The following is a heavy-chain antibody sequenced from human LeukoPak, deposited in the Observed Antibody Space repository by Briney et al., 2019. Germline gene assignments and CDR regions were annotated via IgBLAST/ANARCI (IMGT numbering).Heavy chain of an antibody. CDR3: ATLPPRGSYLTGHFYDY. CDR2: FDPEDGEI. CDR1: GYTLTELS. V-gene: IGHV1-24*01. J-gene: IGHJ4*02. Sequence: GASVKVSCKVSGYTLTELSMHWVRQAPGKGLEWMGGFDPEDGEIIYAQKFQGRVTMTEDTSTDTAYMELSSLRSEDTAVYYCATLPPRGSYLTGHFYDYWGQGTLVTVSS. D-gene: IGHD3-16*02.